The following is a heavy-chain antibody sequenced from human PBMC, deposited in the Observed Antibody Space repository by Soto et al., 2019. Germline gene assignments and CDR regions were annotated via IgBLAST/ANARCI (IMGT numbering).Heavy chain of an antibody. CDR2: ISAYNGNT. CDR3: ARGVRPHFVTNYDY. Sequence: GASVKVAFKASGYTFTSYGISWVRQSPGQGLEWMGWISAYNGNTNYAQKLQGRVTMTTDTSTSTAYMELRSLRSDDTAVYYCARGVRPHFVTNYDYWGQGTLVTVSS. CDR1: GYTFTSYG. J-gene: IGHJ4*02. D-gene: IGHD3-10*01. V-gene: IGHV1-18*04.